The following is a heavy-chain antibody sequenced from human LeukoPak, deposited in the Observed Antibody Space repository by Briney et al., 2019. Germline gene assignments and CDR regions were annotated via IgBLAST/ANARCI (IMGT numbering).Heavy chain of an antibody. CDR2: IYHSAST. CDR3: ARFRYCTSDTSCFYDFDY. V-gene: IGHV4-30-2*02. CDR1: GGSISSGGYY. J-gene: IGHJ4*02. Sequence: SETLSLTCTVSGGSISSGGYYWSWIRQPPGKGLEWIGYIYHSASTYYNPSLKSRVTISVDRSKNQFSLKLSSMTAADTAVYYCARFRYCTSDTSCFYDFDYWGQGTLVTVSS. D-gene: IGHD2-2*01.